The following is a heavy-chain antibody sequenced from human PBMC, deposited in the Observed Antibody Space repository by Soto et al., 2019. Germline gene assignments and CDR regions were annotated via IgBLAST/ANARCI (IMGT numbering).Heavy chain of an antibody. CDR1: GFTFSSYA. V-gene: IGHV3-30*04. D-gene: IGHD7-27*01. J-gene: IGHJ3*02. Sequence: GGSLRLSCAASGFTFSSYAMHWVRQAPGKGLEWVAVISYDGSNKYYADSVKGRFTISRDNSKNTLYLQMNSLRAEDTSVYFCARSLPGDSVEAFDIWGQGTMVTVSS. CDR3: ARSLPGDSVEAFDI. CDR2: ISYDGSNK.